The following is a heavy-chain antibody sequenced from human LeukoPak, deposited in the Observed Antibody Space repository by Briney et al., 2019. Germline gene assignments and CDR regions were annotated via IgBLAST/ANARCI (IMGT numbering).Heavy chain of an antibody. CDR1: GFTFSSYA. D-gene: IGHD1-26*01. Sequence: PGGSLRLSCAASGFTFSSYAMHWVRQAPGKGLEWVAVISYDGSNKYYADSVKGRFTISRDNSKNTLYLQMNSLRAEDTAVYYCAKTIIVGATSRSDYWGQGTLVTVSS. V-gene: IGHV3-30*04. CDR3: AKTIIVGATSRSDY. J-gene: IGHJ4*02. CDR2: ISYDGSNK.